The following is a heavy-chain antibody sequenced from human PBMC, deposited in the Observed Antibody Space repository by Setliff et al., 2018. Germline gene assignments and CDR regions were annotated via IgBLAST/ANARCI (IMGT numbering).Heavy chain of an antibody. CDR1: GYTFTSYA. Sequence: GASVKVSCKASGYTFTSYAMHWVRQAPGQRLEWMGWINAGNGNTKYSQKFQGRVTITADESTSTAYMELSSLRSEDTAVYYCARSSLLSEQQSDAFDIWGQGTMVTVSS. CDR3: ARSSLLSEQQSDAFDI. CDR2: INAGNGNT. V-gene: IGHV1-3*01. D-gene: IGHD6-13*01. J-gene: IGHJ3*02.